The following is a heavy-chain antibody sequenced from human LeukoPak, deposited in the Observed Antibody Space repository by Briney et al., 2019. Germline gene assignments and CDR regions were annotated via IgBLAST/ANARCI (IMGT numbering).Heavy chain of an antibody. D-gene: IGHD6-19*01. Sequence: GGSLRLSCAASGFTFSNYWMTWVRQAPGKGLEWVANTKQDGSEKNYVDSVKGRFTISRDNAKNSLYLQMNSLRAEDTAVYYCARHSNGWSEGTYWGQGTLVTVTS. V-gene: IGHV3-7*03. CDR2: TKQDGSEK. J-gene: IGHJ4*02. CDR1: GFTFSNYW. CDR3: ARHSNGWSEGTY.